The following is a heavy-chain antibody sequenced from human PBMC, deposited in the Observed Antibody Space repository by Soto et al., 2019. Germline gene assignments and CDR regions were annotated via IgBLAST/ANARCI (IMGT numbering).Heavy chain of an antibody. CDR3: ARNDHGGNPFYAN. V-gene: IGHV4-59*01. D-gene: IGHD4-17*01. CDR1: GGSLSNYY. J-gene: IGHJ4*02. Sequence: QVQLQESGPGLVKPSETLSLTCTVSGGSLSNYYWSWIRQPPGKGLEWIGYIYYSGRTNYNPSLKSRLTMSADTSKNQVSLKLNSVTAADTAVYYCARNDHGGNPFYANWGQGTLVSVSS. CDR2: IYYSGRT.